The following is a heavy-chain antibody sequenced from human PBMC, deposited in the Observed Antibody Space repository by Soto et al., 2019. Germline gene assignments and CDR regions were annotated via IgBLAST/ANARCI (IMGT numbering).Heavy chain of an antibody. Sequence: ASVKVSCKASGYTFTSYGISWVRQAPGQGLEWMGWISAYNGNTNYAQKLQGRVTMTTDTSTSTAYMELRSLRSDDTAVYYCARDPGIVGYSNYLYYYYYGMDVWGQGTTVTVSS. J-gene: IGHJ6*02. V-gene: IGHV1-18*04. CDR2: ISAYNGNT. D-gene: IGHD4-4*01. CDR3: ARDPGIVGYSNYLYYYYYGMDV. CDR1: GYTFTSYG.